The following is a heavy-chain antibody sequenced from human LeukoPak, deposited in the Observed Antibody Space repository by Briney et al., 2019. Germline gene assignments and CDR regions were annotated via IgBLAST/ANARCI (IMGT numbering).Heavy chain of an antibody. CDR3: ATHFSVTSDAFDI. J-gene: IGHJ3*02. D-gene: IGHD4-17*01. V-gene: IGHV4-39*01. CDR2: IYSSGRT. CDR1: GGXXSXXXXX. Sequence: SETLSLTCTVSGGXXSXXXXXXAXXXXXPXXGXEXIGSIYSSGRTYYSTSLKSRISISVDTSRNQFPLKLSAVTAADTAVYYCATHFSVTSDAFDIWGQGTMVTVSS.